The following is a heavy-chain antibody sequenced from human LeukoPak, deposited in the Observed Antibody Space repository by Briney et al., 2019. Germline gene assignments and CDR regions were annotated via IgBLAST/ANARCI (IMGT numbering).Heavy chain of an antibody. D-gene: IGHD5-18*01. CDR1: GGSISSSSYY. CDR2: IYYSGST. V-gene: IGHV4-39*01. Sequence: SETLSLTCTVSGGSISSSSYYWGWIRQPPGKGLEWIGSIYYSGSTYYNPSLKSRVTISVDTSKNQFSLKLSSVTAADAAVYYCARHPAVDTFWYDYWGQGTLVTVSS. CDR3: ARHPAVDTFWYDY. J-gene: IGHJ4*02.